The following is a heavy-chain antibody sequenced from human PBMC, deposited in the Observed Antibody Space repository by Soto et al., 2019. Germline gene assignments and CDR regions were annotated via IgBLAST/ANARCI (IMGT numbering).Heavy chain of an antibody. CDR2: IWSAGLT. V-gene: IGHV3-53*01. CDR3: ARELPPDL. CDR1: GFTVSSKY. Sequence: EAQVVESGGGLIQPGGSLRLSCAASGFTVSSKYMTWVRQAPGKGLEWVSIIWSAGLTYYADSVKGRFTISRDNSKNTLYLQMNSLRAEDSALYYCARELPPDLWGQGTLVTASS. J-gene: IGHJ5*02.